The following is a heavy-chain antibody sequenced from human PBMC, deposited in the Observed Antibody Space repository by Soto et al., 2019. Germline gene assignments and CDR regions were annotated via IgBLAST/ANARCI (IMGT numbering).Heavy chain of an antibody. Sequence: PSETLSLTCTVSGGSISSGGYYWSWIRQHPGKGLEWIGYIYYSGGTYYNPSLKSRVTISVDTSKNQFSLKLSSVTAADTAVYYCARDRSRYNWFAPWGQGALVTVSS. CDR2: IYYSGGT. CDR1: GGSISSGGYY. CDR3: ARDRSRYNWFAP. V-gene: IGHV4-31*03. J-gene: IGHJ5*02.